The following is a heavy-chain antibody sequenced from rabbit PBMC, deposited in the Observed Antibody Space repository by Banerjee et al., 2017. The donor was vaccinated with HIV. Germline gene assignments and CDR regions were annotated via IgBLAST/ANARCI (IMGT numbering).Heavy chain of an antibody. Sequence: QEQLVESGGGLVQPEGSLTLTCTASGFSFSSSYYMCWVRQAPGKGLEWIGCIDTGKGSTDYASWVNGRFTISKTSSTTVTLQMTSLTAADTATYFCARCSGGYYIPFYLWGPGTLVTVS. CDR1: GFSFSSSYY. CDR2: IDTGKGST. D-gene: IGHD1-1*01. J-gene: IGHJ4*01. V-gene: IGHV1S45*01. CDR3: ARCSGGYYIPFYL.